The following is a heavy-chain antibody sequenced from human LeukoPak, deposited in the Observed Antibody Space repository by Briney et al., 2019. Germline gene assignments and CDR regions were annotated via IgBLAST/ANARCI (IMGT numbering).Heavy chain of an antibody. CDR3: ARDFWSGSVGFDP. V-gene: IGHV4-59*01. Sequence: SETLPLTCTVSGASISTYYWSWIRQPPGRGLEWIGYIYYSGSTNYNPSLKSRVTISVDTSKNQFYLSLRSLTAADTAVYYCARDFWSGSVGFDPWGQGTLVTVSS. D-gene: IGHD3-3*01. CDR1: GASISTYY. J-gene: IGHJ5*02. CDR2: IYYSGST.